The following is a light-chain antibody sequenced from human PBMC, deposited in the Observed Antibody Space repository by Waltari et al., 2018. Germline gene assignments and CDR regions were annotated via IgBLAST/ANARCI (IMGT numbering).Light chain of an antibody. CDR1: SSNTGAGYD. J-gene: IGLJ2*01. V-gene: IGLV1-40*01. CDR2: GNN. CDR3: QSYDSSLSGVI. Sequence: QSVLTQPPSVSGAPGPRVTISCTGGSSNTGAGYDVHWYQQLRGAAPKLRIYGNNNRPSGVPDRFSGSKSGPSASLAITGLQAEDEAYYYCQSYDSSLSGVIFGGGTKLTVL.